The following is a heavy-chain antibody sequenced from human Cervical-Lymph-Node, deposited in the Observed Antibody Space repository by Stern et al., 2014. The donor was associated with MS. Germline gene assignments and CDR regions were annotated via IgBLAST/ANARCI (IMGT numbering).Heavy chain of an antibody. Sequence: VHLVESGGGVVRPGRSLRLSCATSGFTFSRYAVLWVRQAPGKGLEWVAAISTDGSNKFYGDSVKGRFTISRDNSKNTLFLQMNNLSPEDSGVYHCARDRLDGDYVYYYGLDVWGQGTTVTVSS. CDR1: GFTFSRYA. CDR2: ISTDGSNK. CDR3: ARDRLDGDYVYYYGLDV. D-gene: IGHD4-17*01. V-gene: IGHV3-30*03. J-gene: IGHJ6*02.